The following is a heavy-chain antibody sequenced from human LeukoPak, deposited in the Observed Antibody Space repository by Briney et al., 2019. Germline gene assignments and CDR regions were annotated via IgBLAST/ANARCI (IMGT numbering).Heavy chain of an antibody. CDR3: ARDWVYKIDY. CDR1: GFTFSSYV. D-gene: IGHD5-24*01. J-gene: IGHJ4*02. CDR2: ISHDGII. Sequence: EGSLRLSCETAGFTFSSYVMHWVRRTPGKGLVWVSRISHDGIISYADSVKGRFTISRDNAKNTLILQMNSLRVEDTAVYYCARDWVYKIDYWGRGTLVTVSS. V-gene: IGHV3-74*01.